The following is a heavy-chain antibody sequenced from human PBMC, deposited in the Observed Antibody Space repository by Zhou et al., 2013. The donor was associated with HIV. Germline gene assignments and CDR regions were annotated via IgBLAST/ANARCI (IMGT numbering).Heavy chain of an antibody. CDR1: GYAFTSYY. CDR3: ARATVAGNWFDP. CDR2: INPNNGGT. J-gene: IGHJ5*02. V-gene: IGHV1-2*02. D-gene: IGHD6-19*01. Sequence: QVQLVQSGAEMKKPGASVNISCEASGYAFTSYYIHWVRQAPGQGLEWLGWINPNNGGTSYAQKFQGRVTMTRDTSISTAYMELSRLRSDDAAVYYCARATVAGNWFDPWGQGTLVTVSS.